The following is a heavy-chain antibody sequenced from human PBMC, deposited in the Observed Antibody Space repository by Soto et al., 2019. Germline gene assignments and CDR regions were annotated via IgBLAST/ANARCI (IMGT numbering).Heavy chain of an antibody. CDR2: IYYSGST. J-gene: IGHJ4*02. D-gene: IGHD3-10*01. CDR3: ARGFYYNY. V-gene: IGHV4-61*05. CDR1: GDSITNTTYY. Sequence: NPSETLSLTCSVSGDSITNTTYYWDWIRQPPGKGLEWIGYIYYSGSTNYNPSLKSRVTISVDTSKNRFSLKLSSVTAADTAVYYCARGFYYNYWGQGTLVTVSS.